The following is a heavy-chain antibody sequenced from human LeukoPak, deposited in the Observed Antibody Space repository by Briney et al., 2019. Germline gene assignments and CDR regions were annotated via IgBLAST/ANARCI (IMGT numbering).Heavy chain of an antibody. D-gene: IGHD4-17*01. Sequence: SETLSLTCTVSGGSISSYYWSWIRQPPGKGLEWIGYIYYSGSTNYNPSLKSRVTTSVDTSKNQFSLKLSSVTAADTAVYYCARQGNGDYVHVYWGQGTLVTVSS. J-gene: IGHJ4*02. CDR2: IYYSGST. CDR1: GGSISSYY. CDR3: ARQGNGDYVHVY. V-gene: IGHV4-59*08.